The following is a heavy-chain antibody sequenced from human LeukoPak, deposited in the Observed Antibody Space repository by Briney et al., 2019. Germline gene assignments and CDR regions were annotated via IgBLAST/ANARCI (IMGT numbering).Heavy chain of an antibody. D-gene: IGHD3-3*01. CDR2: IYYSGST. Sequence: PSETLSLTCTVSGGSISSSNYYWSWIRQHPGKGLEWIGYIYYSGSTYYNPSLKSRVTISVDTSKNQFSLKLSSVTAADTAVYYCARERFKRFDPWGQGTLVTVSS. J-gene: IGHJ5*02. V-gene: IGHV4-31*03. CDR3: ARERFKRFDP. CDR1: GGSISSSNYY.